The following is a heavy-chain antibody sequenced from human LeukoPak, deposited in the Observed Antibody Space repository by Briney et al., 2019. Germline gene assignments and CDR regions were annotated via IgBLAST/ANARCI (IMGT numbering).Heavy chain of an antibody. D-gene: IGHD5-24*01. CDR1: GGSISSYY. J-gene: IGHJ6*03. CDR2: IYYSGST. V-gene: IGHV4-59*01. Sequence: SETLSLTCTVSGGSISSYYWSWIRQPPGKGLEWIGYIYYSGSTNYNPSLKSRVTISVDTSKNQFSLKLSSVTAADTAVYYCARAPTKSPYYYYYMDVWGKGTTVTVSS. CDR3: ARAPTKSPYYYYYMDV.